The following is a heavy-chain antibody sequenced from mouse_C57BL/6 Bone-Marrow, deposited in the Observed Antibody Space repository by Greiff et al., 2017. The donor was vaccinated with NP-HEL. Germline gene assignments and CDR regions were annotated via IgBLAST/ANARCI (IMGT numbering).Heavy chain of an antibody. CDR2: INPSSGYT. D-gene: IGHD2-4*01. CDR1: GYTFTSYT. Sequence: VKLMESGAELARPGASVKMSCKASGYTFTSYTMHWVKQRPGQGLEWIGYINPSSGYTKYNQKFKDKATLTADKSSSTAYMQLSSLTSEDSAVYYCARSDDYDAWFAYWGQGTLVTVSA. CDR3: ARSDDYDAWFAY. J-gene: IGHJ3*01. V-gene: IGHV1-4*01.